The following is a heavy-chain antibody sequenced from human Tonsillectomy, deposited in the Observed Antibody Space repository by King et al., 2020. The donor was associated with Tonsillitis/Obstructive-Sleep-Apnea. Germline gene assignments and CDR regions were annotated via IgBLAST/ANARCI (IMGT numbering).Heavy chain of an antibody. J-gene: IGHJ4*02. V-gene: IGHV1-46*01. CDR3: ATTPGWELSLDY. CDR2: INPSGGST. CDR1: GYSLTNYY. Sequence: VQLVESGAEVEKPGASVKVSCKASGYSLTNYYMHWVRQAPGQGLEWMGIINPSGGSTSYAQKFQGRVTMTSDTSTGTVCMELSGLRSEDTAVYYCATTPGWELSLDYWGQGNLVTVS. D-gene: IGHD1-26*01.